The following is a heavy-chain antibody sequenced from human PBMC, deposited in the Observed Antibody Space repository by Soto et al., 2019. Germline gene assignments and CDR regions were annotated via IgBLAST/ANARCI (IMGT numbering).Heavy chain of an antibody. V-gene: IGHV3-30*18. CDR1: GFTFSSYG. CDR2: ISYDGSNK. J-gene: IGHJ4*02. CDR3: AKGIFGVVSTLDY. Sequence: QVQLVESGGGVVQPGRSLRLSCAASGFTFSSYGMHWVRQAPGKGLEWVAVISYDGSNKYYADSVKGRFTISRDNSKNTLYLQMNSLRAEDTAVYYCAKGIFGVVSTLDYWRQGTMGTVSS. D-gene: IGHD3-3*01.